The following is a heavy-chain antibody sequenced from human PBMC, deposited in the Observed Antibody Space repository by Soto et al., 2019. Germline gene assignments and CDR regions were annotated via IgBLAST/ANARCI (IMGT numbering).Heavy chain of an antibody. J-gene: IGHJ6*03. V-gene: IGHV4-4*02. Sequence: PSETLSLTCAVSSDSISRSHWLTWVRQSPGKGLEWLGDIYYSGSTNYNPSLRSRITISVDKSKNQFSLKLSSVTAADTAVYYCARGRKDRAVVAAYYMDVWGKGTTVTVSS. CDR1: SDSISRSHW. CDR3: ARGRKDRAVVAAYYMDV. CDR2: IYYSGST. D-gene: IGHD2-15*01.